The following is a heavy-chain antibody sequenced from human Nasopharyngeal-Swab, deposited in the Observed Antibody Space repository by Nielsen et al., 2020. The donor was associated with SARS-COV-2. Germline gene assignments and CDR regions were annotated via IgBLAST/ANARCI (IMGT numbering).Heavy chain of an antibody. Sequence: SVKVSCKASGFTFTNSAVQWVRQARGQRLEWIGRIVVGSGNTNFPQKFQKRVTITRDMSTSTAYMELSSLRSEDTAIYYCAADDVQRCSWGQGTLVTVSS. D-gene: IGHD5-18*01. J-gene: IGHJ1*01. CDR2: IVVGSGNT. CDR3: AADDVQRCS. V-gene: IGHV1-58*01. CDR1: GFTFTNSA.